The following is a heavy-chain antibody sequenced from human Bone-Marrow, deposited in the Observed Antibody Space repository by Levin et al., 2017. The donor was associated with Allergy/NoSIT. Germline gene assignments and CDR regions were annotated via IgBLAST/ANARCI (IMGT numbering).Heavy chain of an antibody. V-gene: IGHV3-30-3*01. D-gene: IGHD2-15*01. CDR2: ISDDGSDK. Sequence: GGSLRLSCAASGFAFNNFAMHWVRQAPGKGLEWVALISDDGSDKYHADSVKGRFTISRDNAKNTLFLQMSNLRPEDTAVYHCAGQFDKPQDIVLEPVAEAVDSWGQGTLVAVSS. J-gene: IGHJ4*02. CDR3: AGQFDKPQDIVLEPVAEAVDS. CDR1: GFAFNNFA.